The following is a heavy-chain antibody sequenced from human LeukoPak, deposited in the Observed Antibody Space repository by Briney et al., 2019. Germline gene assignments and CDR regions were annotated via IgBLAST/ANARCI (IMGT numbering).Heavy chain of an antibody. J-gene: IGHJ3*02. CDR2: IIPIFGTA. Sequence: SVKVSCKASGGTFSSYAISWVRQAPGQGLEWMGGIIPIFGTANYAQKFQGRVTITTDESTSTAYMELSSLRSEDTAVYYCAGIPGKGTWVHDAFDIWGQGTMVTVSS. D-gene: IGHD3-10*01. CDR3: AGIPGKGTWVHDAFDI. CDR1: GGTFSSYA. V-gene: IGHV1-69*05.